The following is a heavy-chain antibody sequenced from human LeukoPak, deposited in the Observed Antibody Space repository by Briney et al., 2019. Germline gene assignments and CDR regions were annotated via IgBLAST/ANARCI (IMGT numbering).Heavy chain of an antibody. CDR2: IKQDGSEK. Sequence: GGSLRLSCAASGFTFSHYYMTWVRQAPGKGLEWVANIKQDGSEKYYVDSVKGRFTISRDNAKNSLYLQMNSLRAEDTAVYYCARVVAATFDYWGQGTLVTVSS. V-gene: IGHV3-7*01. D-gene: IGHD6-13*01. CDR1: GFTFSHYY. J-gene: IGHJ4*02. CDR3: ARVVAATFDY.